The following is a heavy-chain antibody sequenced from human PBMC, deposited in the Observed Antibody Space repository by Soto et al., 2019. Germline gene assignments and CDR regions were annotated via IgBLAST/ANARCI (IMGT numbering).Heavy chain of an antibody. J-gene: IGHJ4*02. CDR3: ARAGAVVGDYFDS. D-gene: IGHD1-26*01. CDR2: FYYTGST. Sequence: SATLSLTCTFSGGSVSSGSFYWSWIRQPPGKGLEWIGYFYYTGSTNYNPSLRSRVTISSDTSKNQFSVKINSVTAADTAVYFCARAGAVVGDYFDSWGQGALVTVSS. CDR1: GGSVSSGSFY. V-gene: IGHV4-61*01.